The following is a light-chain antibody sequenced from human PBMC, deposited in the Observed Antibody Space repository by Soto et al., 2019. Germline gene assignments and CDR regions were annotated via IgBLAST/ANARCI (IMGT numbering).Light chain of an antibody. CDR2: DVK. CDR1: SSDVGGYNY. CDR3: CSYAGDYTFV. V-gene: IGLV2-11*01. Sequence: QSALTQPRSVSGSPGQSVTISCTGSSSDVGGYNYVTWYQQYPGKAPKVMIYDVKTRPSGVPDRFSGSKSGNTASLTISGLQAEDEADYYCCSYAGDYTFVFGTGTKVTVI. J-gene: IGLJ1*01.